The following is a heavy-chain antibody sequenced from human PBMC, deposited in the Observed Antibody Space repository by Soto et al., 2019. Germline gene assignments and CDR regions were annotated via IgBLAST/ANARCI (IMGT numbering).Heavy chain of an antibody. CDR2: FDPEDGET. CDR1: GYTLTELS. J-gene: IGHJ5*02. D-gene: IGHD2-21*02. Sequence: ASVKVSCKVSGYTLTELSMHWVRQAPGKGLEWMGGFDPEDGETIYAQKFQGRVTMTEDTSTDTAYMELSSLRSEDTAVYYCATDLSMAYCGGDCSERGNWFDPWGQGTLVTVSS. CDR3: ATDLSMAYCGGDCSERGNWFDP. V-gene: IGHV1-24*01.